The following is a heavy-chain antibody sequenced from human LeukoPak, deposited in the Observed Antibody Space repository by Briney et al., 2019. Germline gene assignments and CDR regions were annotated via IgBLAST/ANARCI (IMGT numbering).Heavy chain of an antibody. CDR2: ISAYNGNT. V-gene: IGHV1-18*01. D-gene: IGHD1-1*01. CDR1: GYTFTSYG. J-gene: IGHJ3*02. Sequence: ASVKVSCKASGYTFTSYGISWVRQAPGQGLEWMGWISAYNGNTNYAQKLRGRVTMTTDTSTSTAYMELRSLRSDDTAVYYCARRTGTQYSSDAFDIWGQGTMVTVSS. CDR3: ARRTGTQYSSDAFDI.